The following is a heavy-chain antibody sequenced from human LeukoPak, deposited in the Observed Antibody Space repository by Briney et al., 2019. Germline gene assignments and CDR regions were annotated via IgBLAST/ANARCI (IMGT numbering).Heavy chain of an antibody. D-gene: IGHD1-26*01. CDR3: ATRIVGATGWFDP. V-gene: IGHV3-49*04. CDR2: IRSKAFGATT. CDR1: GFTFGDYA. J-gene: IGHJ5*02. Sequence: GGSLRLSCTPSGFTFGDYAMTWVRQAPGKGLEWVGFIRSKAFGATTEYAASVKGRFTVSRDNSKNTLYLQMNSLRAEDTAVYYCATRIVGATGWFDPWGQGTLVTVSS.